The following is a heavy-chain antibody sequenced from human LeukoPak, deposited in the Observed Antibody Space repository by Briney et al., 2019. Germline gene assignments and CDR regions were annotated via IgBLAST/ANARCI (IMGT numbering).Heavy chain of an antibody. D-gene: IGHD2-2*01. V-gene: IGHV3-7*01. Sequence: PGGSLRLSCATSGFTFSSYWMSWVRQAPGKGLEWVANIKQDGSEKYYVDSVKGRFTISRDNAKNSLYLQMNSLRAEDTAVYYCAREGWGYCSSTSCPYYFDYWGQGTLVTVSS. CDR1: GFTFSSYW. CDR3: AREGWGYCSSTSCPYYFDY. CDR2: IKQDGSEK. J-gene: IGHJ4*02.